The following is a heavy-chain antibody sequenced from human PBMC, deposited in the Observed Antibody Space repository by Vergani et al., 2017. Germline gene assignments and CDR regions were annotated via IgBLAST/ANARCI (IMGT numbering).Heavy chain of an antibody. CDR3: ARSIVVVPAASAGFDY. CDR1: GGSFSGYY. CDR2: INHSGST. V-gene: IGHV4-34*01. Sequence: QVQLQQWGAGLLKPSETLSLTCAVYGGSFSGYYWSWTRQPPGKGLEWIGEINHSGSTNYNPSLKSPVTISVDTSKNQFSLKLSSVTAADTAVYYCARSIVVVPAASAGFDYWGQGTLVTVSS. D-gene: IGHD2-2*01. J-gene: IGHJ4*02.